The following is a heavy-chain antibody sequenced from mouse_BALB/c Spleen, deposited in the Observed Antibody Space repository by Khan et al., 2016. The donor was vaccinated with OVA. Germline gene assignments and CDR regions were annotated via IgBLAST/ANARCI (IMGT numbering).Heavy chain of an antibody. CDR1: GFTFSTYA. Sequence: EVKLVESEGGLVKPGGSLKLSCAASGFTFSTYAMSWVRQTPEKRLEWVATISSDGDYTYYPDNVTGRFTISRDNAKNILYLQMSSLRSEDTAMYYCARSAYGNFAYWGQGTLVTVSA. CDR3: ARSAYGNFAY. CDR2: ISSDGDYT. V-gene: IGHV5-9-3*01. J-gene: IGHJ3*01. D-gene: IGHD2-1*01.